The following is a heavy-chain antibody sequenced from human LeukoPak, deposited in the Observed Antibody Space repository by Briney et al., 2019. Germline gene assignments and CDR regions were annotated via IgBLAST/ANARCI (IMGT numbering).Heavy chain of an antibody. J-gene: IGHJ4*02. Sequence: SVKVSCKTSGGTFSTYAISWVRQAPGQGLEWMGGIIPIFGTGNYAQKFQGRVTITADESTSTAYMELSSLRSEDTAVYYCARAQGDGTNFDYWGQGTLVTVSS. CDR3: ARAQGDGTNFDY. D-gene: IGHD3-16*01. CDR1: GGTFSTYA. V-gene: IGHV1-69*01. CDR2: IIPIFGTG.